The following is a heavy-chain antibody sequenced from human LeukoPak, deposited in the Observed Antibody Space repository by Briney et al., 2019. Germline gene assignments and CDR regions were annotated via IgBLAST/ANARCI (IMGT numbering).Heavy chain of an antibody. Sequence: GGSLRLSCAASRFTFPNAWVNWVRQAPGKGLEWVGHIKSKGNGGTIDYAAPVKGRYTISGDDSKNTVYLQMNSLEIEDTAVYFCTTDPGTGVRGYWGQGTLVTVSS. V-gene: IGHV3-15*01. J-gene: IGHJ4*02. CDR1: RFTFPNAW. D-gene: IGHD3-10*01. CDR2: IKSKGNGGTI. CDR3: TTDPGTGVRGY.